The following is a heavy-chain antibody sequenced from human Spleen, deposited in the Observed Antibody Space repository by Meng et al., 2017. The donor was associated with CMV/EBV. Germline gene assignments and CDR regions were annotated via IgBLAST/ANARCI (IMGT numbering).Heavy chain of an antibody. Sequence: SETLSLTCTVSGVSISSYYWTWIRQSPGKGLEWIGNIFYTGPNYNPTLKSRATISADTSNNQVSLKLNSVTAADTAVYYCARATITKEYRFDYWGQGTLVTVSS. V-gene: IGHV4-59*01. J-gene: IGHJ4*02. D-gene: IGHD2/OR15-2a*01. CDR2: IFYTGP. CDR1: GVSISSYY. CDR3: ARATITKEYRFDY.